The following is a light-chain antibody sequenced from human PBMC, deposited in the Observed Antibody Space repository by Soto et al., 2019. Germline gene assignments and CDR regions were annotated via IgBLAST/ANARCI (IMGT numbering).Light chain of an antibody. J-gene: IGLJ1*01. Sequence: QSSLTQPASVSGSPEQSITISCTGTSSNFGGYNVVFWYQQHPGKALKVLIYEGTKRPSGVSNRFSSSKSGTSATLGITGFQTGDEADYYCGSWDSSLSAYVFGTGTKVTVL. V-gene: IGLV2-14*02. CDR1: SSNFGGYNV. CDR2: EGT. CDR3: GSWDSSLSAYV.